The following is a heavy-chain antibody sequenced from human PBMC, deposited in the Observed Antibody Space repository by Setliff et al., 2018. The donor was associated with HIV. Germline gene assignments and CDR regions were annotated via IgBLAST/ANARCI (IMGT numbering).Heavy chain of an antibody. CDR2: INPNTGAT. CDR3: ARGPVGGTVDY. J-gene: IGHJ4*02. D-gene: IGHD1-26*01. CDR1: GHTFTDYY. V-gene: IGHV1-2*02. Sequence: ASVKVSCKASGHTFTDYYMHWVRQAPGQGLEWMGWINPNTGATNYAQTFQGRVTVTRDTSIRTAYMDLSSLRSDDTALYYCARGPVGGTVDYWGQGTLVTVSS.